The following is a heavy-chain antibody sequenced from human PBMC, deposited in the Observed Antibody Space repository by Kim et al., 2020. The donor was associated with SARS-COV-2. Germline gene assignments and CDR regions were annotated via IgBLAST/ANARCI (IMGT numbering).Heavy chain of an antibody. V-gene: IGHV3-49*02. Sequence: TDYAASVKGRFTISRDDSNSVAYLQTNSVKPEDTAVYYCDTQVRSLYFFDYWGQGTLVTVSA. J-gene: IGHJ4*02. CDR2: T. D-gene: IGHD3-3*01. CDR3: DTQVRSLYFFDY.